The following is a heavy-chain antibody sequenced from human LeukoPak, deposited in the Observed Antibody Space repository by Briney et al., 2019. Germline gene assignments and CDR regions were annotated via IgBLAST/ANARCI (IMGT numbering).Heavy chain of an antibody. CDR2: MFYNGNT. CDR1: GGSINGYY. CDR3: ARSVEDYGGYSVGWNY. Sequence: PSETLSLTCNVSGGSINGYYWTWIRQPPQKGLEWIGYMFYNGNTNYNPSLKSRATISVDTSKNQFSLKLSSVTAADTAVYYCARSVEDYGGYSVGWNYWGQGTLVTVSS. J-gene: IGHJ4*02. V-gene: IGHV4-59*08. D-gene: IGHD4-23*01.